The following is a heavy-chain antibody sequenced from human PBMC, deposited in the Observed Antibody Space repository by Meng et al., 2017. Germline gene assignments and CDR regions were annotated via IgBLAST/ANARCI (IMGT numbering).Heavy chain of an antibody. CDR1: GGTFSRYA. J-gene: IGHJ4*02. D-gene: IGHD3-22*01. V-gene: IGHV1-69*06. CDR2: IIPIFGTA. Sequence: QVQLGQFGCVVKKPGCSVKGSWKASGGTFSRYAISWVRQAPGQGLEWMGGIIPIFGTANYAQKFQGRVTITADKSTSTAYMELSSLRSEDTAVYYCARARGSSGYYAFDYWGQGTLVTVSS. CDR3: ARARGSSGYYAFDY.